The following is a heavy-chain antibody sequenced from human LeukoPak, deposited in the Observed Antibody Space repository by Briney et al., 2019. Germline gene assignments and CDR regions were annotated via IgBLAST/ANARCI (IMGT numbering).Heavy chain of an antibody. J-gene: IGHJ6*03. V-gene: IGHV4-59*12. CDR3: ARGSPSGSYFTYYYYYMDV. CDR1: GGSISSYY. Sequence: SETLSLTCTVSGGSISSYYWSWIRQPPGKGLDGFGYIYYIGSTNYNPSLKSRVTISVDTSKNQFSLKLSSVTAADTAVYYCARGSPSGSYFTYYYYYMDVWGKGTTVTVSS. CDR2: IYYIGST. D-gene: IGHD1-26*01.